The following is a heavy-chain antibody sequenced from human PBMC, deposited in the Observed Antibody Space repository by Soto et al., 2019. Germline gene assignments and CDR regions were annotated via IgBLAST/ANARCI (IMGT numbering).Heavy chain of an antibody. J-gene: IGHJ2*01. CDR3: SRIWVGYCSGGSCFSQAGPSWYFGL. Sequence: QVQLVESGGGLVKPGGSLRLSCAASGFTFSDYYMSWIRQAPGKGLEWVSYISSSSSYTNYADSVKGRFTISRDNAKNARYLQMNSLRAEDRAVYYCSRIWVGYCSGGSCFSQAGPSWYFGLWGRGTLVTVSS. CDR1: GFTFSDYY. V-gene: IGHV3-11*05. D-gene: IGHD2-15*01. CDR2: ISSSSSYT.